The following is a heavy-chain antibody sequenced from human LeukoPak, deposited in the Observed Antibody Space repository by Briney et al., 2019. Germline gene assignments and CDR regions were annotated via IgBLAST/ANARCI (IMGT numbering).Heavy chain of an antibody. CDR2: INPNSGGT. V-gene: IGHV1-2*06. CDR1: GYTFTGYY. CDR3: AWHKGDDFRSGYSYSFDY. D-gene: IGHD3-3*01. J-gene: IGHJ4*02. Sequence: GASVKVSCKASGYTFTGYYMHWVRQAPGQGLEWMGRINPNSGGTNYAQKFQGRVTMTRDTSISTAYMELSRLRSDDTAVYYCAWHKGDDFRSGYSYSFDYWGQGTLVTVSS.